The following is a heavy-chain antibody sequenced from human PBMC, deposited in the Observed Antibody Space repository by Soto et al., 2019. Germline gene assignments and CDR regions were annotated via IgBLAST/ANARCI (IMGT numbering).Heavy chain of an antibody. CDR2: IYYSGST. V-gene: IGHV4-31*03. D-gene: IGHD2-15*01. Sequence: SETLSLTCTVSGGSISSGGYYWSWIRQHPGKGLEWIGYIYYSGSTYYNPSLKSRVTISVDTSKNQFSLKLSSVTAADTAVYYCARDSSYCSGGSCYFNWFDPWGQGTLVTVSS. CDR3: ARDSSYCSGGSCYFNWFDP. J-gene: IGHJ5*02. CDR1: GGSISSGGYY.